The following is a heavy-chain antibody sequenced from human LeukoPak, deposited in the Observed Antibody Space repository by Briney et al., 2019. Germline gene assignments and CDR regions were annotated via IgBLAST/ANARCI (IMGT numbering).Heavy chain of an antibody. J-gene: IGHJ3*02. V-gene: IGHV4-39*07. CDR3: ARNEGWQQLAYAFDI. Sequence: PSETLSLTCTVSGGSISSSSYYWGWIRQPPGKGLEWIGSIYYSGSTYYNPSLKSRVTISVDTSKNQFSLKLSSVTAADTAVYYCARNEGWQQLAYAFDIWGQGTMVTVSS. D-gene: IGHD6-13*01. CDR1: GGSISSSSYY. CDR2: IYYSGST.